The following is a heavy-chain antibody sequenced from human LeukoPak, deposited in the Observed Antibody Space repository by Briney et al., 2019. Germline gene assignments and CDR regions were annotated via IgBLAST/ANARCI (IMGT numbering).Heavy chain of an antibody. CDR2: IYYSGST. CDR3: ARAGYGSGSYYHATYYYYYMDV. V-gene: IGHV4-59*01. J-gene: IGHJ6*03. D-gene: IGHD3-10*01. CDR1: GGSISSYY. Sequence: SETLSLTCTVSGGSISSYYWSWIRQPPGKGLEWIGYIYYSGSTNYNPSLTSRVTISVDTSKNQFSLKLSSVTAADTAVYYCARAGYGSGSYYHATYYYYYMDVWGKGTTVTISS.